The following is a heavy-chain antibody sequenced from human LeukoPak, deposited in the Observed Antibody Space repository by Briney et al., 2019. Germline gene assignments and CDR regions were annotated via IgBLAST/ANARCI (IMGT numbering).Heavy chain of an antibody. Sequence: ASVKVSCKASGYTSTIYYMHWVRQAPGQGLEWMGWINPNSGGTSYARRFQGRVTMTRDTSISTAYMELSRLTSDDTAVYYCARNPAYCTSTSCYNDYWGQGTLVTVSS. CDR2: INPNSGGT. CDR1: GYTSTIYY. J-gene: IGHJ4*02. D-gene: IGHD2-2*02. V-gene: IGHV1-2*02. CDR3: ARNPAYCTSTSCYNDY.